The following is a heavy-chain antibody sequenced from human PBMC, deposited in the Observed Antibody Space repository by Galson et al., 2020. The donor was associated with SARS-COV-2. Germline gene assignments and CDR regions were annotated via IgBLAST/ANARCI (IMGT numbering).Heavy chain of an antibody. CDR3: ARCPAGNHWYFEL. V-gene: IGHV3-30-3*01. CDR2: ISYDGDNE. J-gene: IGHJ2*01. Sequence: GESLKISCAASRITFSDFAMHWVRQAPGKGLEWVAIISYDGDNEYYADSVMGRFTISRDNSKNTLYLQMNSLRAEDTAVYFCARCPAGNHWYFELWGRGTLVTVSS. CDR1: RITFSDFA.